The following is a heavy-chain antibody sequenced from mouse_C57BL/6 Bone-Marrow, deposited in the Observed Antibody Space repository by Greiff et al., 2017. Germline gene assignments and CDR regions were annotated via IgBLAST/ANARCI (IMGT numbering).Heavy chain of an antibody. V-gene: IGHV1-81*01. CDR1: GYTFTSYG. D-gene: IGHD1-1*01. Sequence: VQLQQSGAELARPGASVKLSCKASGYTFTSYGISWVKQRTGQGLEWIGEIYPRSGNTYYNEKFKGKATLTADKSSSTAYMELRSLTSEDSAVYFGARSRYYGSKGYFDYWGQGTTLTVSS. CDR3: ARSRYYGSKGYFDY. CDR2: IYPRSGNT. J-gene: IGHJ2*01.